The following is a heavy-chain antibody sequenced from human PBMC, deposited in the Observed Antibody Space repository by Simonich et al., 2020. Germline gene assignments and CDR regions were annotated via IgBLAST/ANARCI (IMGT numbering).Heavy chain of an antibody. CDR3: AMRILNYDY. CDR2: INHSGSN. J-gene: IGHJ4*02. CDR1: GGPFSGYY. Sequence: QGHIKQWGAGLFKPSENLALTCAFYGGPFSGYYWSWIRQPPGKGLEWIGEINHSGSNNYNPSLKSRVTISVDTSKNQFSLKRSSVTAADTAVYYCAMRILNYDYWGQGTLVTVSS. V-gene: IGHV4-34*01.